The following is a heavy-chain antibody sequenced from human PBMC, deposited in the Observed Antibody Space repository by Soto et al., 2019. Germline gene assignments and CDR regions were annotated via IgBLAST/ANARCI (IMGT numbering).Heavy chain of an antibody. J-gene: IGHJ4*02. D-gene: IGHD2-15*01. Sequence: QVQLQESGPGLVKPSGTLSLTCAVSGGSISSSNWWSWVRQPPGKGLEWIGEIYHSGSTNYNPSLKSRVTISVDQSKNQFSLKLSSVTAADTAVYYCARVSKSRYCSGGSCYRLEYFDYWGQGTLVTVSS. V-gene: IGHV4-4*02. CDR3: ARVSKSRYCSGGSCYRLEYFDY. CDR1: GGSISSSNW. CDR2: IYHSGST.